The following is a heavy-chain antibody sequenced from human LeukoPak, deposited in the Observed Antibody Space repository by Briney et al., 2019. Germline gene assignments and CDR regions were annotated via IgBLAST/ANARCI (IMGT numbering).Heavy chain of an antibody. J-gene: IGHJ4*02. V-gene: IGHV3-23*01. CDR2: NSGSGGSR. CDR3: AKTYCSSTSCYLLDY. CDR1: GFTFSSYA. Sequence: PGGALRLSCAASGFTFSSYAMSWVRQAPGKGLERVSANSGSGGSRYYADSVKGRFTISRDNSKNTPYLQMNSLRADDTAVYYCAKTYCSSTSCYLLDYWGQGTLVTVSS. D-gene: IGHD2-2*01.